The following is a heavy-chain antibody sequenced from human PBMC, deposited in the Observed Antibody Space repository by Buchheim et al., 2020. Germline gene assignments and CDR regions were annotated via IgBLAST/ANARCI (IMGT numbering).Heavy chain of an antibody. CDR2: ISHDESNR. CDR3: AKSTRHITVTFFDY. CDR1: GFTFNAYG. Sequence: QVQLVESGGGVVQPGKSLRLSCAASGFTFNAYGMHWVRQAPGKGLEWVAVISHDESNRYYADSVKGRFTISRDNSKDTLYLQINSLRAEDTAIYYCAKSTRHITVTFFDYWGQGA. D-gene: IGHD4-17*01. V-gene: IGHV3-30*18. J-gene: IGHJ4*02.